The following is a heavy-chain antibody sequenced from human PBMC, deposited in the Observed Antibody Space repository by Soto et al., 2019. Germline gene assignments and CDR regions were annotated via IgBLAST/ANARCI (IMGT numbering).Heavy chain of an antibody. D-gene: IGHD2-15*01. J-gene: IGHJ5*02. CDR3: ARHVLGCSGGSCYPNWFDP. V-gene: IGHV4-39*01. CDR1: GGSISSSSYY. Sequence: QLQLQESGPGLVKPSETLSLTCTVSGGSISSSSYYWGWIRQPPGKGLEWIGSIYYSGSTYYNPSLKSRGTISVDTSKNQFSLKLSSVTAADTAVYYCARHVLGCSGGSCYPNWFDPWGQGTLVTVSS. CDR2: IYYSGST.